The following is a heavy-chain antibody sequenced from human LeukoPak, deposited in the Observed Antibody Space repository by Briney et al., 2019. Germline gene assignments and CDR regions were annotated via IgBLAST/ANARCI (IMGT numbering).Heavy chain of an antibody. CDR3: TRGAGTGWRFDS. CDR2: ISSSGSTI. Sequence: GGSLRLSCAASGFTFSSYEMNWVRQAPGKGLEWVSYISSSGSTIYYADSVKGRFTISRDNAKNSLYLQMNSLKADDTAVYYCTRGAGTGWRFDSWGQGTLVTVSS. D-gene: IGHD6-19*01. CDR1: GFTFSSYE. V-gene: IGHV3-48*03. J-gene: IGHJ4*02.